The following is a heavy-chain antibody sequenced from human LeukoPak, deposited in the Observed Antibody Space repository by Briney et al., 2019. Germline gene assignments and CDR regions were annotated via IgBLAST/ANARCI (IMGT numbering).Heavy chain of an antibody. D-gene: IGHD3-16*02. J-gene: IGHJ4*02. V-gene: IGHV2-70*11. CDR2: IDWDDDK. CDR3: AREPYDYVWGSYRGYYFDY. CDR1: GFSLSTSGMC. Sequence: GSGPTLVNPTQTLTLTCTFSGFSLSTSGMCVSWIRQPPGKALEWLARIDWDDDKYYSTSLKTRPTISKDTSKNQVVLTMTNMDPVDTATYYCAREPYDYVWGSYRGYYFDYWGQGTLVTVSS.